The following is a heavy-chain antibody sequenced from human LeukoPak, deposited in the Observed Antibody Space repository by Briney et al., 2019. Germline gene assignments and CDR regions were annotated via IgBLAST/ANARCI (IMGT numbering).Heavy chain of an antibody. CDR1: GLTVNSNY. D-gene: IGHD1-14*01. CDR3: ASKVTTGY. J-gene: IGHJ4*02. V-gene: IGHV3-66*01. Sequence: PGGSLRLSCVVSGLTVNSNYMSWVRQAPGKGLEWVSVIYSGGTTNYADSVKGRFIVYRDNSKNTLYPQMNSLRAEDTAVYYCASKVTTGYWGQGTLVTVSS. CDR2: IYSGGTT.